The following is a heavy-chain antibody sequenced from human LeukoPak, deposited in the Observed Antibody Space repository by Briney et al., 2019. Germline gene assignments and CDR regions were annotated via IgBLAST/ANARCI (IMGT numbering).Heavy chain of an antibody. CDR1: GFTLSSDA. D-gene: IGHD6-13*01. V-gene: IGHV3-23*01. Sequence: TWGSLRLSCAASGFTLSSDAMTWVRQAPGRGLEWVSSVDGGGGGTYYADSVKGRFTISRDNSKDTLYLQMNGLRAEDTAVYFCAKQSAGSAAWYSLHYDFWGQGTLVTVSS. CDR3: AKQSAGSAAWYSLHYDF. CDR2: VDGGGGGT. J-gene: IGHJ4*02.